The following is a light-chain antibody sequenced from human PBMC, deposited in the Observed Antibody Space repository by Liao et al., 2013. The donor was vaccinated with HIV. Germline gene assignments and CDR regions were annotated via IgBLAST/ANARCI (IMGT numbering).Light chain of an antibody. CDR2: EDT. Sequence: SYEMTQPPSVSVSPGQTATVTCSGDKLGDKYVAWYQQRPGQAPVLVIYEDTKRPSGIPERFSGSNSGNTATLTISGTQAMDEADYYCQAWDSSTDYVFGTGTTVTVL. J-gene: IGLJ1*01. CDR1: KLGDKY. CDR3: QAWDSSTDYV. V-gene: IGLV3-1*01.